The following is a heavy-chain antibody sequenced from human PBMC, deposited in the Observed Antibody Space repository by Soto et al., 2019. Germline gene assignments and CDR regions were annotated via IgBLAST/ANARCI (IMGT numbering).Heavy chain of an antibody. CDR1: GGSISSGGYY. V-gene: IGHV4-31*03. CDR2: IYYSGST. J-gene: IGHJ5*02. CDR3: ARVTPYGSGSYYNNWFDP. D-gene: IGHD3-10*01. Sequence: PSETLSLTCTVSGGSISSGGYYWSWIRQHPGKGLEWIGYIYYSGSTYYNPSLKSRVTISVDTSKNQFSLKLSSVTAADTAVYYCARVTPYGSGSYYNNWFDPWGQGTLVTVSS.